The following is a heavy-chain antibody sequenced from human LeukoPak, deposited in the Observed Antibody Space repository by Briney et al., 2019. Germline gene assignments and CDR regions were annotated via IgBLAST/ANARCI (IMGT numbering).Heavy chain of an antibody. V-gene: IGHV3-53*01. D-gene: IGHD3-9*01. Sequence: GGSLRLSCTVSGFTVSSNSMSWVRQAPGKGLEWVSFIYSDNTHYSDSVKGRFTISRDNPKNTLYLQMNSLRAEDTAVYYCAKRYFDWLSEAYYFDYWGQGTLVTVSS. CDR1: GFTVSSNS. CDR3: AKRYFDWLSEAYYFDY. CDR2: IYSDNT. J-gene: IGHJ4*02.